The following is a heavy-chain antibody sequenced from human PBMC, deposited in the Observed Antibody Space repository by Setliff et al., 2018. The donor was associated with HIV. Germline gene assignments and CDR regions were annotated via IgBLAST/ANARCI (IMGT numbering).Heavy chain of an antibody. J-gene: IGHJ4*02. V-gene: IGHV3-74*01. CDR2: INTDGSGA. CDR1: GFTLSNFW. Sequence: GGSLRLSCVASGFTLSNFWMHWVRQAPGKGLVWVSYINTDGSGATYADSVKGRFTISRDNAKNTLYLQMNSLRAEDTAVYYCAKGPGYSSSWYYFNYWGQGTLVTVSS. CDR3: AKGPGYSSSWYYFNY. D-gene: IGHD6-13*01.